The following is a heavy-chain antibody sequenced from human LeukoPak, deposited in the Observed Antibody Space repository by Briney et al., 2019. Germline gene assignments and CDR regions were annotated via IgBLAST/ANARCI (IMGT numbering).Heavy chain of an antibody. D-gene: IGHD3-10*01. J-gene: IGHJ6*02. CDR2: IYYSGST. CDR1: GGSISSYY. CDR3: ARDGSSLPPRRFGMDV. Sequence: PSETLSLTCSVSGGSISSYYWSWIRQPPGKGLEWIGCIYYSGSTNYNPSLKSRVTISVDTTKNQFSLKLSSVTAADTAVYYCARDGSSLPPRRFGMDVWGQGTTVIVSS. V-gene: IGHV4-59*01.